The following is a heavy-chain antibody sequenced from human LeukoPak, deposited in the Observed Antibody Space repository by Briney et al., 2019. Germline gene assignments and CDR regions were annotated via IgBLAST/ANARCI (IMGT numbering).Heavy chain of an antibody. CDR3: ARLWRPHTRAVAGRAEYFQH. CDR1: GGSISSGGYY. D-gene: IGHD6-19*01. J-gene: IGHJ1*01. CDR2: IYYSGST. Sequence: SETLSLTCTVSGGSISSGGYYWSCIRQHPGKGLEWIGYIYYSGSTYYNPSLKSRVTISVDTAKNQFSLKLSSVTAADTPVYYCARLWRPHTRAVAGRAEYFQHWGQGTLVTVSS. V-gene: IGHV4-31*02.